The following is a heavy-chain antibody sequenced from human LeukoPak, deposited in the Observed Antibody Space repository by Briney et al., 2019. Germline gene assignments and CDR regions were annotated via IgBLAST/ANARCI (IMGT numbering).Heavy chain of an antibody. V-gene: IGHV4-59*01. CDR2: IYYSGST. J-gene: IGHJ4*02. Sequence: SETLSLTCAVYGGSFSGYYWSWIRQPPGKGLEWIGYIYYSGSTNYNPSLKSRVTISVDTSKNQFSLKLSSVTAADTAVYYCAGYSSGPPDYWGQGTLVTVSS. CDR1: GGSFSGYY. CDR3: AGYSSGPPDY. D-gene: IGHD6-19*01.